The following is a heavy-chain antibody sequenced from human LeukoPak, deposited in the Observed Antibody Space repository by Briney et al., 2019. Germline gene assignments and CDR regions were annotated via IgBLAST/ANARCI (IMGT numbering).Heavy chain of an antibody. CDR3: AREHTRGDAFDI. CDR1: VFTFSSYE. Sequence: PGGSLRLSCAASVFTFSSYEMNWVRQAPGKGLEWVSYISSSGSTIYYADSVKGRFTISRDNAKNSLYLQMNSLRAEDTAVYYCAREHTRGDAFDIWGQGTMVTVSS. J-gene: IGHJ3*02. D-gene: IGHD2-2*02. CDR2: ISSSGSTI. V-gene: IGHV3-48*03.